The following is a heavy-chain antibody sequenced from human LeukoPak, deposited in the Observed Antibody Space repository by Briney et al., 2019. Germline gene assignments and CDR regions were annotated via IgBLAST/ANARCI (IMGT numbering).Heavy chain of an antibody. CDR3: ARGERGYDFDH. CDR1: GFTFSSYW. J-gene: IGHJ4*02. CDR2: INSDASTT. V-gene: IGHV3-74*01. D-gene: IGHD5-12*01. Sequence: GGSLRLSCAASGFTFSSYWMHWVRQAPGKGLVWVSRINSDASTTTYADSLPGRFTISRDNAKNTLYLQMNSLRGEDTAVYYCARGERGYDFDHWGQGTVVTVSS.